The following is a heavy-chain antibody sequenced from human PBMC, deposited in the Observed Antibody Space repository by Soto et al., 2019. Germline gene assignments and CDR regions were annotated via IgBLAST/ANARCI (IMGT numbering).Heavy chain of an antibody. J-gene: IGHJ4*02. Sequence: EVQLLESGGGVGQPGGSLRLSCAATGFSFSGYAMSWVRQAAGKGLEWVSTISGSGASTFYADSVKGRFTISRDNSKNTCYLQINGLRAEDTAVYYCAKNSKGYSGSDFDYWGQGTLVTVSS. D-gene: IGHD1-26*01. CDR2: ISGSGAST. CDR1: GFSFSGYA. CDR3: AKNSKGYSGSDFDY. V-gene: IGHV3-23*01.